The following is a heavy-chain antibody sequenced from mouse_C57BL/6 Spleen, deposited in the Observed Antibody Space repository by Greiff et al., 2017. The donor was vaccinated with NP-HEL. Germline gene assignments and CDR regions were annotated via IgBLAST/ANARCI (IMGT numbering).Heavy chain of an antibody. CDR2: IDPSDSYT. D-gene: IGHD2-1*01. V-gene: IGHV1-59*01. CDR3: ARNGNYRYFDY. Sequence: QVQLKQPGAELARPGTSVKLSCKASGYTFTSYWMHWVKQRPGQGLEWIGVIDPSDSYTNYNQKFKGKATLTVDTSSSTAYMQLSSLTSEDSAVYYCARNGNYRYFDYWGQGTTLTVSS. J-gene: IGHJ2*01. CDR1: GYTFTSYW.